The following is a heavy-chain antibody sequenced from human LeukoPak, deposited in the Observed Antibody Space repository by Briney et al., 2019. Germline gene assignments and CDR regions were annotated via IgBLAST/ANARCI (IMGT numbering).Heavy chain of an antibody. CDR2: ISSSSSYT. J-gene: IGHJ4*02. CDR3: ARDIRERHDYSNYALDY. D-gene: IGHD4-11*01. CDR1: GFTFSSYS. Sequence: GGSLRLSCAASGFTFSSYSMNWVRQAPGKGLEWVSSISSSSSYTYYADSVKGRFTISRDNAKNSLYLQMNSLRAEDTAVYYCARDIRERHDYSNYALDYWGQGTLVTVSS. V-gene: IGHV3-21*01.